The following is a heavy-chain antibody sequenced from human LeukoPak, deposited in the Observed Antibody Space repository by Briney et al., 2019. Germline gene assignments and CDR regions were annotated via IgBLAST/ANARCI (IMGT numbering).Heavy chain of an antibody. CDR1: GFTFSSYS. CDR2: ISSSSSYI. Sequence: GGSLRLSCAASGFTFSSYSMNWVRQAPGKGLEWVSSISSSSSYIYYADSVKGRFTIPRDNAKNSLYLQMNSLRAEDTAVYYCARVNKDIVVVVAGLGAFDIWGQGTMVTVSS. CDR3: ARVNKDIVVVVAGLGAFDI. J-gene: IGHJ3*02. D-gene: IGHD2-15*01. V-gene: IGHV3-21*01.